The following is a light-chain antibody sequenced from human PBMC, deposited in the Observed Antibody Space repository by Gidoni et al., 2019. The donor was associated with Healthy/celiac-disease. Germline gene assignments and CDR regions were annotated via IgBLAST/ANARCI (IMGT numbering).Light chain of an antibody. CDR2: RAS. Sequence: DIQMTQSPSTLSASVGDSGTITCRASQTIGGFLAWYQQKPGKAPRLLIYRASGLQSGVPSRFSGSGSGTEFTLTISRLQPDDFATYYCQQYKSYSTFXQXTKVEF. CDR1: QTIGGF. V-gene: IGKV1-5*03. CDR3: QQYKSYST. J-gene: IGKJ1*01.